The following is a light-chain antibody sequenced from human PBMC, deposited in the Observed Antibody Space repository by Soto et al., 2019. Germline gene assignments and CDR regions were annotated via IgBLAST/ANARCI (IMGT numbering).Light chain of an antibody. J-gene: IGKJ1*01. V-gene: IGKV1-39*01. Sequence: DIQMTQSPSSLSASVGDRVTITCRASQSISSYLNWYQQKPGKAPKLLIYAASSLQSGVPSRFTGSGSGTDFTLTVSSLQPEDFATYYCQQSYNTPWTFGQGTKVAIK. CDR2: AAS. CDR1: QSISSY. CDR3: QQSYNTPWT.